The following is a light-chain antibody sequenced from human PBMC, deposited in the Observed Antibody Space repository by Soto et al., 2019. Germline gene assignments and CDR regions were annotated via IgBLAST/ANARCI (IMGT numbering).Light chain of an antibody. J-gene: IGKJ4*01. Sequence: EIVLTQSPATLSLSPGGRATLSCRASQSVSSFLAWYQQKPGQAPRLLIYDASNRATGIPARFSGSGSGTEFTLTISSLQPEDSAVYYCQQYNSWPSLTFGQGTKVDIK. CDR3: QQYNSWPSLT. CDR2: DAS. CDR1: QSVSSF. V-gene: IGKV3-11*01.